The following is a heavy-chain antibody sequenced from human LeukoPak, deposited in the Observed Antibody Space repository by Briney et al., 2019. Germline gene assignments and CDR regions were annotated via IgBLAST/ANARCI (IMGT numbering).Heavy chain of an antibody. CDR2: IIPIFGTA. CDR3: ASVVVSGSCYSGYYYYYMDV. D-gene: IGHD2-15*01. CDR1: GGTFSSYA. J-gene: IGHJ6*03. V-gene: IGHV1-69*06. Sequence: GASVKASCKASGGTFSSYAISWVRQAPGQGLEWMGGIIPIFGTANYAQKFQGRVTITADKSTSTAYMELSSLRSEDTAVYYCASVVVSGSCYSGYYYYYMDVWGKGTTVTVSS.